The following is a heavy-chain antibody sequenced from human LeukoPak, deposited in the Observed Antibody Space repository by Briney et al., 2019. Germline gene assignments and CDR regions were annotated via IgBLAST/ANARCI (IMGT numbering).Heavy chain of an antibody. CDR3: VRGYSFGPYGMDV. CDR2: ISDSGGST. D-gene: IGHD2-15*01. J-gene: IGHJ6*02. V-gene: IGHV3-64D*09. CDR1: GFPFSIYA. Sequence: PGGPLRLSCSASGFPFSIYAMHGVRHAPGKGVEDVSSISDSGGSTYYADSVKGRFTISRDNSKNTLYLQMSSLRAEDTAVYFCVRGYSFGPYGMDVWGQGTTVTVSS.